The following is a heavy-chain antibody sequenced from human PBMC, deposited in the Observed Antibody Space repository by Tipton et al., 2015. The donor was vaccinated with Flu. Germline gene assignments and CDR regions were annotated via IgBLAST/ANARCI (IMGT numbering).Heavy chain of an antibody. J-gene: IGHJ4*02. D-gene: IGHD1-1*01. V-gene: IGHV4-31*03. CDR1: GGSISSGGYY. Sequence: TLSLTCTVSGGSISSGGYYWSWVRQHPGKGLEWIGYIYYSGSTYYNPSLKSRATISVDTSKNQFSLKLSSVTAADTAVYYCARGNVDEPPDYWGQGTLVTVSS. CDR3: ARGNVDEPPDY. CDR2: IYYSGST.